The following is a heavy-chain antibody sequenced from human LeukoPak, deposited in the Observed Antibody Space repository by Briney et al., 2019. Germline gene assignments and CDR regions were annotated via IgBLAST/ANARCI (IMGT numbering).Heavy chain of an antibody. CDR1: GGSISSSSYY. J-gene: IGHJ4*02. V-gene: IGHV4-39*07. D-gene: IGHD6-19*01. CDR3: ARPTKQWLVRPLGY. Sequence: PSETLSLTCTVSGGSISSSSYYWGWIRQPPGKGLEWIGSIYYSGSTYYNPSLKSRVTISVDTSKNQFSLKLSSVTAADTAVYYCARPTKQWLVRPLGYWGQGTLVTVSS. CDR2: IYYSGST.